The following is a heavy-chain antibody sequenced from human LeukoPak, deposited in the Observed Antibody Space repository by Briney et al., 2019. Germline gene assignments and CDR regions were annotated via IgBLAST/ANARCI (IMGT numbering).Heavy chain of an antibody. CDR1: GFTFSDYW. Sequence: GGSLRLSCAASGFTFSDYWLHWVRQAPGKGLVWVSTIDSSGGYTYYADSVKGRFTISRDNSKNTLYLQMNSLRAEDTAVYYCAKARTGVVPAVTDYWGQGTLVPVSS. D-gene: IGHD2-2*01. CDR2: IDSSGGYT. J-gene: IGHJ4*02. V-gene: IGHV3-23*01. CDR3: AKARTGVVPAVTDY.